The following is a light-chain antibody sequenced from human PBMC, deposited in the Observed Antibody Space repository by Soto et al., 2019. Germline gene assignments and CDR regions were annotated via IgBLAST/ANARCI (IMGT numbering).Light chain of an antibody. Sequence: IPVAAFPCSLSAFVGDRITIPCRASQSISSYLNWYQQKPGKAPKLLIYAASSLQSGVPSRFSGSGSGTDFTLTISSLQPEDFATYYCQQSYSTWWTFGQGTKVDIK. CDR2: AAS. V-gene: IGKV1-39*01. CDR1: QSISSY. J-gene: IGKJ1*01. CDR3: QQSYSTWWT.